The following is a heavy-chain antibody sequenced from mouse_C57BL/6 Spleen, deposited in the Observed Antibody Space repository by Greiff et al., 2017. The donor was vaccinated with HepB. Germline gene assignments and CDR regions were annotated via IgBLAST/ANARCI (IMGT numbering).Heavy chain of an antibody. CDR3: AREDDPYAIDY. J-gene: IGHJ4*01. D-gene: IGHD2-3*01. CDR2: IDPSDSYT. Sequence: QVQLQQPGAELVKPGASVKLSCKASGYTFTSYWMQWVKQRPGQGLEWIGEIDPSDSYTNYNQKFKGKATLTVDTSSSTAYMQLSSLTSEDSAVYYCAREDDPYAIDYWGQGTSVTVSS. V-gene: IGHV1-50*01. CDR1: GYTFTSYW.